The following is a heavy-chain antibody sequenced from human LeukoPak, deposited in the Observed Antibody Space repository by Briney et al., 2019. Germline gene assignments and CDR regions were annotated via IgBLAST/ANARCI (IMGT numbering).Heavy chain of an antibody. D-gene: IGHD2-2*02. J-gene: IGHJ4*02. CDR3: AKEPAAIPESNHFDY. V-gene: IGHV3-23*01. CDR1: GFTFSSYA. CDR2: ISGSGGST. Sequence: GGSLRLSCAASGFTFSSYAMSWVRQAPGKGLEWVSAISGSGGSTYYADSVKGRFTISRDNSKNTLYLQMNSLRAEDSAVYYCAKEPAAIPESNHFDYWGQGTLVTVSS.